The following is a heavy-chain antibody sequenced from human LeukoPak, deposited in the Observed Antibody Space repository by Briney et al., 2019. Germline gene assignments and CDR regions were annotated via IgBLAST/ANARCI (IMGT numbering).Heavy chain of an antibody. CDR1: GGSVSSGSYY. J-gene: IGHJ4*02. Sequence: SETLSLTCTVSGGSVSSGSYYWSWIRQPPGKGLEWIGYIYYSGSTNYNPSLKSRVTISVDTSKNQFSLKLSSVTAADTAVYYCARVPGYSSSWYWQPEYYFDYWGQGTLVTVSS. CDR2: IYYSGST. CDR3: ARVPGYSSSWYWQPEYYFDY. D-gene: IGHD6-13*01. V-gene: IGHV4-61*01.